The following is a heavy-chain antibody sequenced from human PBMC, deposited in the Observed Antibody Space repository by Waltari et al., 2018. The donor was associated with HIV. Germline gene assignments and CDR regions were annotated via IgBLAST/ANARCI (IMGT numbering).Heavy chain of an antibody. J-gene: IGHJ4*02. CDR2: IYYSGST. V-gene: IGHV4-59*01. Sequence: QVQLQESGPGLVKPSETLSLTCTVSGGSISSYYWSWIRQPPGKGLEWIGYIYYSGSTNYNPSLKSRVTISVDTSKNQFSLKLSSVTAADTAVYYCARSFTVVTPDFDYWGQGTLVTVSS. CDR3: ARSFTVVTPDFDY. D-gene: IGHD2-21*02. CDR1: GGSISSYY.